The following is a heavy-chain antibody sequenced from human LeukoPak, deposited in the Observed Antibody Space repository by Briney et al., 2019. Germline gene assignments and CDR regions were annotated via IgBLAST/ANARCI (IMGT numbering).Heavy chain of an antibody. V-gene: IGHV1-2*02. Sequence: ASVKVSCKASGYTFTGYYMHWVRQAPGQGLEWMGWINPNSGGTNYAQKFQGRVTMTRDTSIGTAYMELSRLRSEDTAMYYCASSELRLTTVTTRPGAFDIWGQGTMVTVSS. CDR2: INPNSGGT. D-gene: IGHD4-17*01. J-gene: IGHJ3*02. CDR3: ASSELRLTTVTTRPGAFDI. CDR1: GYTFTGYY.